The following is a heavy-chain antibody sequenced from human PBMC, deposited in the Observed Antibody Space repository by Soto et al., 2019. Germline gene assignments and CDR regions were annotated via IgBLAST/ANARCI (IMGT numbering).Heavy chain of an antibody. D-gene: IGHD1-26*01. CDR3: ARGGAMGVDY. J-gene: IGHJ4*02. CDR1: GLTFNTPW. Sequence: GGSLRLSCTASGLTFNTPWMHWVRQAPGKGLVWVSRIYFDGITTNYADSVKGRLTVSRDNAKNTVYLHVNTLRNEDTAVYYCARGGAMGVDYWGQGTLVTSPQ. V-gene: IGHV3-74*01. CDR2: IYFDGITT.